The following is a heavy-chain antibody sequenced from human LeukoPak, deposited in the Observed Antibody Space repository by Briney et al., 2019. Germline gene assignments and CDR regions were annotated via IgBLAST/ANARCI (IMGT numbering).Heavy chain of an antibody. D-gene: IGHD2-8*01. J-gene: IGHJ4*02. CDR3: VGSLGYCTSNVCYLKY. V-gene: IGHV1-18*01. CDR1: GYTFMSYG. CDR2: ISAQHGQT. Sequence: GASVKVSCKASGYTFMSYGIHWLRQAPGQGLEWMGWISAQHGQTEYAPNSQNRVTMTTDTYTNTAYMELRSLRSDDTAVYYCVGSLGYCTSNVCYLKYWGQGTLVTVSS.